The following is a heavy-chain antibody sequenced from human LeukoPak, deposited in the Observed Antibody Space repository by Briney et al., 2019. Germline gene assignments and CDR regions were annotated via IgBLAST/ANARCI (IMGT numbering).Heavy chain of an antibody. CDR3: ARAVGELFPFDY. CDR2: INTGNGNT. Sequence: GSVKVSCTASGYPFTTYAMHWVRQAPGQRLGWMGWINTGNGNTKCSQRFQGRVTITRDTSASTAYMELSSLRSEDTAVYYCARAVGELFPFDYWGQGTLVTVSS. J-gene: IGHJ4*02. CDR1: GYPFTTYA. D-gene: IGHD3-10*01. V-gene: IGHV1-3*04.